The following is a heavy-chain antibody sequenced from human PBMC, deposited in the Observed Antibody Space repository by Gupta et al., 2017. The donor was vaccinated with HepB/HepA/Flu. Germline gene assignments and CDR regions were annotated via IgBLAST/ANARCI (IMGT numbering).Heavy chain of an antibody. Sequence: EVRLVESGGGLVQPGGSLRLSCAASGFTFRNHWMHWVRQAPGTGLEGVANINQDGSEIYYADSVKGRFTISRDNAKNSLFLQMNSLRAEETAVYYCARDKNDPGFTWFDPWGQGTLVPVSS. D-gene: IGHD3-9*01. J-gene: IGHJ5*02. V-gene: IGHV3-7*01. CDR2: INQDGSEI. CDR3: ARDKNDPGFTWFDP. CDR1: GFTFRNHW.